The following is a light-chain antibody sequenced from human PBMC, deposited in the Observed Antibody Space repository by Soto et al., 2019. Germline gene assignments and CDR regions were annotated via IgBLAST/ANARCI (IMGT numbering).Light chain of an antibody. V-gene: IGKV3-20*01. CDR2: GAS. J-gene: IGKJ1*01. CDR1: QSVSSSY. CDR3: HQYGSSPQT. Sequence: IVLTQSPGTLYWSAGDRATLSCRASQSVSSSYLAWYQQKPGQAPRLLIYGASSRATGIPDRFSGSGSGTDFTLTISRLEPEDFVVYYCHQYGSSPQTFGQGTKVEIK.